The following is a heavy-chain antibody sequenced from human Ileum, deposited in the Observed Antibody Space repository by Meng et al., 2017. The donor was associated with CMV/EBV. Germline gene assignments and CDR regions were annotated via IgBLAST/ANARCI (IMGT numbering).Heavy chain of an antibody. J-gene: IGHJ4*02. CDR3: ARFDILTGFAIDH. CDR2: VYHTGRT. D-gene: IGHD3-9*01. CDR1: GAPISSSSDY. V-gene: IGHV4-39*06. Sequence: RRRLQRPGQGLLKPAATPVPDCTSVGAPISSSSDYWGWVRQSPGKELDWIGSVYHTGRTYHNPSLKSRVTISIHTSKNQFSLKLSSVTVADTALYYCARFDILTGFAIDHWGQGPLVTVSS.